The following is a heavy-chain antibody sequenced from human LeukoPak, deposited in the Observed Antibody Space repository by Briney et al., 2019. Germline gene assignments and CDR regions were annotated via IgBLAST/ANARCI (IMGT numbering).Heavy chain of an antibody. J-gene: IGHJ4*02. CDR3: AREVSRWPYYFDY. CDR2: IYYSGST. Sequence: PSQTLSLTCTVSGGSISSGDYYWSWIRQPPGKGLEWIGYIYYSGSTCYNPSLKSRVTISVDTSKNQFSLKLSSVTAADTAVYYCAREVSRWPYYFDYWGQGTLVTVSS. D-gene: IGHD4-23*01. CDR1: GGSISSGDYY. V-gene: IGHV4-30-4*01.